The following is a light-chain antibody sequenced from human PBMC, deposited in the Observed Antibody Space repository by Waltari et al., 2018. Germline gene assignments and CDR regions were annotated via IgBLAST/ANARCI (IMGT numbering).Light chain of an antibody. CDR1: SSNIGFNT. CDR2: TDN. J-gene: IGLJ3*02. CDR3: AAWDDNLNGWA. Sequence: QSVLTQPPSASGTPGQRVTISCSGSSSNIGFNTVSWYQQVPGAAPRILMYTDNPRPAGVPDRFSGSKSGSSASLAISGLRPEDEADYYCAAWDDNLNGWAFSGGTKVTVL. V-gene: IGLV1-44*01.